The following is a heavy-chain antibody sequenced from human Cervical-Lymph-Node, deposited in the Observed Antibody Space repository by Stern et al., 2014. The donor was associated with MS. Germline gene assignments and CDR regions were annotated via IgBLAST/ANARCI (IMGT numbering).Heavy chain of an antibody. V-gene: IGHV3-11*04. J-gene: IGHJ6*02. Sequence: QVQLVESGGGLVKPGGSLRLSCAASGFTFSDYYMTWIRQAPGKGLEWVSYISSSGSSIYYADSVKGRFTISRDNAKNSLYLQMNSLSAEDAAVYYCAKDRLYSFGLSYYYYGMDVWGHGTTVTVSS. CDR1: GFTFSDYY. D-gene: IGHD5-18*01. CDR2: ISSSGSSI. CDR3: AKDRLYSFGLSYYYYGMDV.